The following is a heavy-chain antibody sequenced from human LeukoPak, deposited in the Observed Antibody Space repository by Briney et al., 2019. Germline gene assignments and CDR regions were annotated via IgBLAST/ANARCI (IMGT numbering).Heavy chain of an antibody. J-gene: IGHJ4*02. CDR3: ARHNRAVAGTGEFDY. CDR1: GYSFTSYW. Sequence: GESLKISCKGSGYSFTSYWIGWVRQMPGKSLEWMGIIYPGDSDTRYSPSFQGQVTISADKSISTAYLQWSSLKASDTAMYYCARHNRAVAGTGEFDYWGQGTLVTVSS. CDR2: IYPGDSDT. V-gene: IGHV5-51*01. D-gene: IGHD6-19*01.